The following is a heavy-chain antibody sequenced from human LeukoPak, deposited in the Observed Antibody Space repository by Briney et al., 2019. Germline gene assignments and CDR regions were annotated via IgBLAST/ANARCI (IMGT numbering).Heavy chain of an antibody. Sequence: AASVKVSCKASGYTFTGYHIHWVRQAPGQGLKWMGWINPKSGGTNYAQKFQGRVTMTRDTSISTAYMELSRLRSDDTAVYYCARGRQYWFDPWGQGTLVTVSS. V-gene: IGHV1-2*02. CDR2: INPKSGGT. CDR1: GYTFTGYH. CDR3: ARGRQYWFDP. J-gene: IGHJ5*02.